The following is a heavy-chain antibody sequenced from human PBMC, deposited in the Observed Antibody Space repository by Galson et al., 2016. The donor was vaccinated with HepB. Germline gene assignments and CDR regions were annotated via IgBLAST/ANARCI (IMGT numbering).Heavy chain of an antibody. CDR2: INPHGGDT. Sequence: SVKVSCKASGYIFTGYYMHWVRQAPGQGLEWMGWINPHGGDTNYAQKFQGRVTMTMDTPISTAYMELRRLRSDNTAVYYCARDIRIYHDSNYHAYWGQGTLVTVSS. V-gene: IGHV1-2*02. D-gene: IGHD3-22*01. CDR1: GYIFTGYY. J-gene: IGHJ4*02. CDR3: ARDIRIYHDSNYHAY.